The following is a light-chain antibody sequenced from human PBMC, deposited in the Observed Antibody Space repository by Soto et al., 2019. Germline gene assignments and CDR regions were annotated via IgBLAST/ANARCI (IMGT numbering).Light chain of an antibody. V-gene: IGLV2-14*01. J-gene: IGLJ1*01. CDR2: DVS. CDR1: SSDVGGYNY. Sequence: QSVLTQPTAVSGSPGQSITLSCTGTSSDVGGYNYVSWYQQHPGEAPKPMIYDVSDRPSGVSNRFSGSKSGNTASLTISGLQAEDEADYYCSSYTSSSTLWVFGTGT. CDR3: SSYTSSSTLWV.